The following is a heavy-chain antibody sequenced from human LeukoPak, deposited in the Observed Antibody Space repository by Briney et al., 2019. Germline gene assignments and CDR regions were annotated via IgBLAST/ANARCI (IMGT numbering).Heavy chain of an antibody. CDR1: GFTFSSYS. CDR3: AREDVAGTFFFDY. J-gene: IGHJ4*02. D-gene: IGHD6-19*01. V-gene: IGHV3-21*01. CDR2: ISSSSSYI. Sequence: GGSLRLSCAASGFTFSSYSMNWVRQAPGKGLEWVSSISSSSSYIYYADSVKGRFTISRDNAKNSLYLQMNSLRAEDTAVYYCAREDVAGTFFFDYWGQGTLVTVSS.